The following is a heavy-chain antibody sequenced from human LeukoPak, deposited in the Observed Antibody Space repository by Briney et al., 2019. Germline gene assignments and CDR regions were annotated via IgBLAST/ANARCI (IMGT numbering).Heavy chain of an antibody. Sequence: GGSLRLSCEASGFTFNTYSMNWARQAPGKGLEWVSSITSSSSYIYYADSVKVRFTISRDNAKKSVYLQMNSLRAEDTAVYYCARGSTYSSGWYTGFDYWGQGTLVTVSS. CDR2: ITSSSSYI. CDR3: ARGSTYSSGWYTGFDY. V-gene: IGHV3-21*01. D-gene: IGHD6-19*01. J-gene: IGHJ4*02. CDR1: GFTFNTYS.